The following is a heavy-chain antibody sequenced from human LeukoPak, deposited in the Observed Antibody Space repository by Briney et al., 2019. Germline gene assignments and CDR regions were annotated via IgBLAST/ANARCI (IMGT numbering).Heavy chain of an antibody. CDR1: GFTFSNFA. D-gene: IGHD6-6*01. CDR3: VKASSSSPQYNWFDA. CDR2: ISGSAEST. Sequence: GGSLRLSCAASGFTFSNFAMSWVRQAPGKGLEYVSVISGSAESTNYADSVKGRFTISRDNSKNTLYLQMNSLRAEDTALYYCVKASSSSPQYNWFDAWGQGTLVTVSS. J-gene: IGHJ5*02. V-gene: IGHV3-23*01.